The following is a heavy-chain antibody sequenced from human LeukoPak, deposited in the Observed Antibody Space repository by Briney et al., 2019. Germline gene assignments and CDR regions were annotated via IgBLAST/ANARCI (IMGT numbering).Heavy chain of an antibody. D-gene: IGHD5-18*01. CDR3: ARTPGYSYGRAAIGAFDI. V-gene: IGHV1-2*02. Sequence: GASVKVSCKASGYTFTGYYMHWVRQAPGQGLEWMGWINPNSGGTNYAQKFQGRVTMTRDTSITTAYMELSRLRSDDTAVYYCARTPGYSYGRAAIGAFDIWGQGTMVTVSS. CDR2: INPNSGGT. CDR1: GYTFTGYY. J-gene: IGHJ3*02.